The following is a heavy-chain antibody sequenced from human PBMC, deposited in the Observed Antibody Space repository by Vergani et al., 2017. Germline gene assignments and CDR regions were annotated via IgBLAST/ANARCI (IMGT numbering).Heavy chain of an antibody. CDR2: ISYDGSNK. J-gene: IGHJ3*02. V-gene: IGHV3-30-3*01. CDR3: ARENRGDIVLMVYATSDAFDI. CDR1: GFTFNRYA. D-gene: IGHD2-8*01. Sequence: QVQLVQSGGGVVQPGGSLRLSCVASGFTFNRYAMHWVRQAPGKGLEWVAVISYDGSNKYYADSVKGRFTISRDNSKNTLYLQMNSLRAEDTAVYYCARENRGDIVLMVYATSDAFDIWGQGTMVTVSS.